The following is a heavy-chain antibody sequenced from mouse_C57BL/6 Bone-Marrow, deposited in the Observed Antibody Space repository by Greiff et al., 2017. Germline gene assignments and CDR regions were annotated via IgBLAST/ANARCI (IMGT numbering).Heavy chain of an antibody. V-gene: IGHV14-2*01. J-gene: IGHJ3*01. CDR2: IDPEDGET. CDR1: GFNIKDYY. CDR3: ASGKRPWFAY. Sequence: EVQLQQSGAELVKPGASVKLSCTASGFNIKDYYMHWVKQRTEQGLEWIGRIDPEDGETKYAPKFQGKATITADTSSNTAYLQRSSRTSEDTAVYYCASGKRPWFAYWGQGTLVTVSA.